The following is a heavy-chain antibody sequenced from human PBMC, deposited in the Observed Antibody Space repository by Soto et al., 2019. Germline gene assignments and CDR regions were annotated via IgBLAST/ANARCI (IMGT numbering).Heavy chain of an antibody. CDR2: ISSTGSLM. CDR3: ARDRLARGIPVAGRIDY. CDR1: GFIFSQYS. D-gene: IGHD6-19*01. J-gene: IGHJ4*02. Sequence: EVQLVESGGGLVKPGGSLRLSCAASGFIFSQYSMNWVRQAPGKGLEWVSSISSTGSLMYYADSVKGRFTIYRDDADNALYLPMNSLIVEDAAVDYCARDRLARGIPVAGRIDYWGQGALVTVCS. V-gene: IGHV3-21*02.